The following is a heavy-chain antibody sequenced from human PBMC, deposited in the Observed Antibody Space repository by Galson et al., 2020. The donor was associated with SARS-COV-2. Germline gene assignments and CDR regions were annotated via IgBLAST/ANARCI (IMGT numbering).Heavy chain of an antibody. V-gene: IGHV3-7*01. CDR2: IKQDESEK. J-gene: IGHJ4*02. CDR3: ARDYYDSSGYYYVHPWTL. Sequence: GESLKISCAVSGFTFSNYWMSWVRQAPGKGLEWVANIKQDESEKYYVDSVRGRFTISRDNAKNSLYLQMNSLRDEDTAVYYCARDYYDSSGYYYVHPWTLWGQGTLVTVSS. CDR1: GFTFSNYW. D-gene: IGHD3-22*01.